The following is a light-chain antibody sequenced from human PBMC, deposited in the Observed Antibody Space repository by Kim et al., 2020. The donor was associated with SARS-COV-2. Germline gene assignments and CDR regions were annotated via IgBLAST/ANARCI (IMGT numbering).Light chain of an antibody. CDR1: SSNIGAGYD. CDR2: GNT. V-gene: IGLV1-40*01. Sequence: QSVLTQPPSVSGAPGQRVTISYTGSSSNIGAGYDVHWYQQLPGTAPKLLIYGNTNRPSGVPDRFSGSKSGTSASLAITGLQAEDEADYYCQSYDSSLYVFGTGTKVTVL. J-gene: IGLJ1*01. CDR3: QSYDSSLYV.